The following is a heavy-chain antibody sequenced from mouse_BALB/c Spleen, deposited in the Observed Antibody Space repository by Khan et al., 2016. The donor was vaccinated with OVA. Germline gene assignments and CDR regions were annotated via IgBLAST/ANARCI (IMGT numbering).Heavy chain of an antibody. CDR1: GYTFTDYV. CDR3: AKKYASWFAY. J-gene: IGHJ3*01. CDR2: IYPGSGST. Sequence: QVQLQQPGPELVKPGASVKMSCKASGYTFTDYVINWVKQRTGQGLEWIGEIYPGSGSTYYNEKFKGKATLNADKSSKTAYMHLSSLTSEDSAVYFCAKKYASWFAYWGQVTLVTVSA. D-gene: IGHD2-10*02. V-gene: IGHV1-77*01.